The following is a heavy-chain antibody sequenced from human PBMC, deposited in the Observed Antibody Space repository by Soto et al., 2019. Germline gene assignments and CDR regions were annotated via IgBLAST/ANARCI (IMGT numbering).Heavy chain of an antibody. Sequence: LRLSCAASGFTFSSYAMHWVRQAPGKGLEWVSYISSNSSNIYYADSVKGRFTISRDNAKNSLYLQMNSLRDEDTAVYYCARPEYSSSSYGMDVWGQGTTVTVSS. CDR3: ARPEYSSSSYGMDV. V-gene: IGHV3-48*02. CDR2: ISSNSSNI. D-gene: IGHD6-6*01. J-gene: IGHJ6*02. CDR1: GFTFSSYA.